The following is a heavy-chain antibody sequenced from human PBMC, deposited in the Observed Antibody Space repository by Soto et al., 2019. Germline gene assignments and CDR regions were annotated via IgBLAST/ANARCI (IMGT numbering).Heavy chain of an antibody. CDR3: TTDPESSGWHGDYYYGMDV. CDR1: GFTFSNAW. V-gene: IGHV3-15*01. CDR2: IKSKTDGGTT. D-gene: IGHD6-19*01. J-gene: IGHJ6*02. Sequence: PGGSLRLSCAASGFTFSNAWMSWVRQAPGKGLEWVGRIKSKTDGGTTDYAAPVKGRFTISRDDSKNTLYLQMNSLKTEDTAVYYCTTDPESSGWHGDYYYGMDVWGQGTTVTVSS.